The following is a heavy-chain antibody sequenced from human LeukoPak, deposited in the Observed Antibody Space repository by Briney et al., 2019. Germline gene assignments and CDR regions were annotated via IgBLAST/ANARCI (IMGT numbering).Heavy chain of an antibody. Sequence: GGSLRLSRAASGFTFSSYGMHWVRQAPGKGLEWVAVISYDGSNKYYADSVKGRFTISRDNSKNTVYLQMNSLRAEDTAVYHCAKDSDSSSWSLYYWGQGTLVTVSS. CDR3: AKDSDSSSWSLYY. J-gene: IGHJ4*02. D-gene: IGHD6-13*01. CDR1: GFTFSSYG. CDR2: ISYDGSNK. V-gene: IGHV3-30*18.